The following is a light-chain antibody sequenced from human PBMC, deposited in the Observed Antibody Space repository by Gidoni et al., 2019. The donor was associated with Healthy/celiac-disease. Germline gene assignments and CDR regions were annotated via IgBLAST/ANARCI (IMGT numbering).Light chain of an antibody. J-gene: IGKJ1*01. CDR1: QSILHSSNNKNY. CDR2: WAS. Sequence: DIVMTQSPDSLAVFLGERATINCKSSQSILHSSNNKNYLVWYQQKAGQPPKLLIYWASTRKSGVPDRFSGSGSATDFTLTISSLQAEDVAVYYCQQHYSSLPTFXQXTKVEIK. CDR3: QQHYSSLPT. V-gene: IGKV4-1*01.